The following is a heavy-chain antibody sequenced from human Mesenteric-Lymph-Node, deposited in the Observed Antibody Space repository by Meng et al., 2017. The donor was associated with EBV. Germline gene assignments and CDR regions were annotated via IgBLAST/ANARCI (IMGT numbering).Heavy chain of an antibody. J-gene: IGHJ4*02. CDR3: ARDLGIAGYYFDY. CDR1: DYTFTTYY. Sequence: QMQLLMSAAEVKKPGASVTVSCKASDYTFTTYYMHWVRQSPGQGLEWMGIINPSGGSTSYAQKFQGRVTMTRDTSTRTVYMELSSLRSEDTAVYYCARDLGIAGYYFDYWGQGTLVTVSS. V-gene: IGHV1-46*01. CDR2: INPSGGST. D-gene: IGHD6-13*01.